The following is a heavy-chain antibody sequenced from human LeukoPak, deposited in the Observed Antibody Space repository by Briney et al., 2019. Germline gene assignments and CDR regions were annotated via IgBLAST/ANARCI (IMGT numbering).Heavy chain of an antibody. D-gene: IGHD6-13*01. CDR3: AREVREIAAAEYPYYFDY. Sequence: GGSLRLSCAASGFTFSSYAMHWVRQAPGKGLEYVSAISSNGGSTYYANSVKGRFTISRDNSKNTLYLQMGSLRAEDMAVYYCAREVREIAAAEYPYYFDYWGQGTLVTVSS. J-gene: IGHJ4*02. V-gene: IGHV3-64*01. CDR1: GFTFSSYA. CDR2: ISSNGGST.